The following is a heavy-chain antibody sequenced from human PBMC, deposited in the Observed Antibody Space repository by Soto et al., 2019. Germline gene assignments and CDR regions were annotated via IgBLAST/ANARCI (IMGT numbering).Heavy chain of an antibody. CDR2: ISGGGGST. V-gene: IGHV3-23*01. D-gene: IGHD2-21*02. CDR1: GFTFTNYA. Sequence: EVQLLESGGGLVQPGGSLRLSCAASGFTFTNYAMNWVRQAPGKGLEWVSGISGGGGSTYSADSVQGRFTVSSDISDNTLFLRMTSLTADDTAVYFCAKRDVPHSTSNAYFYDHWGRGVLVTVSS. J-gene: IGHJ4*02. CDR3: AKRDVPHSTSNAYFYDH.